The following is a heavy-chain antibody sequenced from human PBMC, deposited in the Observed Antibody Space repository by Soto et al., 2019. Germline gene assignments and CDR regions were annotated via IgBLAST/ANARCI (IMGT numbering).Heavy chain of an antibody. Sequence: QVQLVQSGAEVKKPGSSVKDSCKASGGTFSSYAISWVRQAPGQGLEWMGGIIPIFGTANYAQKFQGRVTITSDESTSTAYMELSSLRSEDTAVYYCARSPPRTTVTSPFDYWGQGTPVTVSS. J-gene: IGHJ4*02. CDR2: IIPIFGTA. D-gene: IGHD4-4*01. V-gene: IGHV1-69*01. CDR1: GGTFSSYA. CDR3: ARSPPRTTVTSPFDY.